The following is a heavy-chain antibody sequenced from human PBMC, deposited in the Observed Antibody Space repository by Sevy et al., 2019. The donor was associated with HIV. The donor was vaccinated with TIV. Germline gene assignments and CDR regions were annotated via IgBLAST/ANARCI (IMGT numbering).Heavy chain of an antibody. J-gene: IGHJ6*02. CDR1: EFTFSSYA. D-gene: IGHD2-15*01. CDR2: ISGSGRFT. V-gene: IGHV3-23*01. Sequence: GGSLRLSCSASEFTFSSYAMSWVRQAPGKGLEWVSSISGSGRFTYYADFVEGRFIISRDNSKNTLSVQMNSRRAEDTTVYYCAKGFCSGATCPRDYYYYGMDVWGQGTTVTVSS. CDR3: AKGFCSGATCPRDYYYYGMDV.